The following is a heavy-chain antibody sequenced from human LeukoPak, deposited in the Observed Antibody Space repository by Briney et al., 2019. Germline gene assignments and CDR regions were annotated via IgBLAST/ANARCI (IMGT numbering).Heavy chain of an antibody. Sequence: GGSLRLSCAASGFTFSSYWMSWVRQAPGKGLEWVASIKQDGSEKYVDSVKGRFTISRDNAKNSLYLQMNSLRAEDTALYYFARAPGEGWFDPWGQGTLVTVSS. D-gene: IGHD4-17*01. CDR1: GFTFSSYW. V-gene: IGHV3-7*01. CDR3: ARAPGEGWFDP. J-gene: IGHJ5*02. CDR2: IKQDGSEK.